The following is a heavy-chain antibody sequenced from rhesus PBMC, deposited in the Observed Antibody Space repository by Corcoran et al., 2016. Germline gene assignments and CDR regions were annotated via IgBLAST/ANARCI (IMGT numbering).Heavy chain of an antibody. V-gene: IGHV3-20*01. CDR1: GFTFSNYY. CDR2: IRNKTNSYTT. CDR3: TKHSRGLDS. Sequence: EVQLVESGGGLVQPGGSLRLSCAASGFTFSNYYMHLVRQAQGKGLEWVGLIRNKTNSYTTEYVEAVKGRFTISRDDSKNTLYLQMSSLKTEDTALYYCTKHSRGLDSWGQGVVVTVSS. J-gene: IGHJ6*01.